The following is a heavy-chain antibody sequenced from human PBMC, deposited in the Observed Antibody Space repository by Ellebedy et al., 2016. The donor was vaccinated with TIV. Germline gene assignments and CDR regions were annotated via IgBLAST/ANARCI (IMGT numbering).Heavy chain of an antibody. Sequence: ASVKVSCXASGYTFTGYYMHWVRQAPGQGLEWMGWINPNSGGTNYAQKFQGWVTMTRDTSISTAYMELSRLRSEDTAVYYCARPGSGRSFDYWGQGTLVTVSS. D-gene: IGHD2-15*01. V-gene: IGHV1-2*04. CDR1: GYTFTGYY. CDR2: INPNSGGT. J-gene: IGHJ4*02. CDR3: ARPGSGRSFDY.